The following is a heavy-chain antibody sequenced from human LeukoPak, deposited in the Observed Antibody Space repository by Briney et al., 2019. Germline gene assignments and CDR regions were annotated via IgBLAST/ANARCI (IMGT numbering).Heavy chain of an antibody. CDR1: GGSIGSYY. J-gene: IGHJ4*02. CDR2: IYYSGST. V-gene: IGHV4-59*04. Sequence: SETLSLTCTVSGGSIGSYYWSWIRQPPGKGLEWIGYIYYSGSTYYNPSLKSRVTISVDTSKNQFSLKLSSVTAADTAVYYCARSSSGWYPDYFDYWGQGTLVTVSS. D-gene: IGHD6-19*01. CDR3: ARSSSGWYPDYFDY.